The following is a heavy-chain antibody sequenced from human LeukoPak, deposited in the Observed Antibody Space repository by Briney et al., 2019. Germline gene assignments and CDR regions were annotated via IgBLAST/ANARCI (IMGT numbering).Heavy chain of an antibody. V-gene: IGHV4-31*03. J-gene: IGHJ3*02. CDR3: ARVPFDYEWPDAFDI. CDR1: GGSISSGGYY. D-gene: IGHD3-16*01. CDR2: IYYSGST. Sequence: SQTLSLTCTVSGGSISSGGYYWSWIRQHPGKGLEWTGYIYYSGSTYYNPSLKSRVTISVDTSKNQFSLKLSSVTAADTAVYYCARVPFDYEWPDAFDIWGQGTMVTVSS.